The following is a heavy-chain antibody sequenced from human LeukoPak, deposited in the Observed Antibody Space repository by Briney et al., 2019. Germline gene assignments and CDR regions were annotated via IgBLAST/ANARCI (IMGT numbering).Heavy chain of an antibody. CDR1: GGSISSGSYY. CDR2: IYYSGST. J-gene: IGHJ6*03. D-gene: IGHD3-9*01. Sequence: PSQTLSLTCTVSGGSISSGSYYWSWIRQPAGKGLEWIGYIYYSGSTNYNPSLKSRVTISVDTSKNQFSPKLSSVTAADTAVYYCARGGYDILTGNYYYYYYMDVWGKGTTVTISS. CDR3: ARGGYDILTGNYYYYYYMDV. V-gene: IGHV4-61*10.